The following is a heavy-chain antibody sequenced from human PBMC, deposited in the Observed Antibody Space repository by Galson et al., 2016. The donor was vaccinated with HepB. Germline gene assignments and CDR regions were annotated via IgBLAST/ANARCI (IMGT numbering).Heavy chain of an antibody. J-gene: IGHJ4*02. CDR3: AAVGAGSCAVDCFTKPDN. CDR2: IVVGSGDA. CDR1: GFTFSTSA. D-gene: IGHD2-21*01. Sequence: SVKVSCKASGFTFSTSAVQWVRQARGQGLEWIGWIVVGSGDANYAQNFQGRVTITRDMSTSTAYMELSSLRSEDTAVYYCAAVGAGSCAVDCFTKPDNWGQGTLVTVSS. V-gene: IGHV1-58*01.